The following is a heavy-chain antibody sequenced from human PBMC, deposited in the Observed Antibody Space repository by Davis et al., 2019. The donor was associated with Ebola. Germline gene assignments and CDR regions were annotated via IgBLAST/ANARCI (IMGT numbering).Heavy chain of an antibody. Sequence: GESLKISCAASGFTFSSYSMNWVRQAPGKGLEWVSYISSSSSTIYYADSVKGRFTISRDNAKNSLYLQMSSLRDEDTAVYYCARGTVTTFDYWGQGTLVTVSS. V-gene: IGHV3-48*02. CDR3: ARGTVTTFDY. D-gene: IGHD4-11*01. CDR1: GFTFSSYS. J-gene: IGHJ4*02. CDR2: ISSSSSTI.